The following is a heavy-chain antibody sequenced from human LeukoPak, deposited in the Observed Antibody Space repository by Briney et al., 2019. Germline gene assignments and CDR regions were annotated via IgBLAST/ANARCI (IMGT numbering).Heavy chain of an antibody. CDR2: IRSKAYGGTT. CDR3: TRVGDYYDSSGYYPY. V-gene: IGHV3-49*04. D-gene: IGHD3-22*01. CDR1: GFTFGDYA. J-gene: IGHJ4*02. Sequence: GWSLRLSCTASGFTFGDYAMSWVRQAPGKGLEWVGFIRSKAYGGTTEYAASVKGRFTISRDDSKSIAYLQMNSLKTEDTAVYYCTRVGDYYDSSGYYPYWGQGTLVTVSS.